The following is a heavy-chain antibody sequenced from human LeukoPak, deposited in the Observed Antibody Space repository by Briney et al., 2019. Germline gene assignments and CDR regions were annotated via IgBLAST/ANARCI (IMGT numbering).Heavy chain of an antibody. D-gene: IGHD2/OR15-2a*01. CDR2: INHSGST. CDR3: ARRSGDDYFRADY. CDR1: GGSFSGYY. J-gene: IGHJ4*02. Sequence: SETLSLTCAVYGGSFSGYYWSWIRQPPGKGLEWIGEINHSGSTNYNPSLKSRVTISVDTSKNQFSLKLSSVTAADTAVYYCARRSGDDYFRADYWGQGTLVTVSS. V-gene: IGHV4-34*01.